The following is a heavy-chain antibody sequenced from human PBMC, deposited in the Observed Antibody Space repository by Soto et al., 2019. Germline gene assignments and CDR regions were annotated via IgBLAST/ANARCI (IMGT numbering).Heavy chain of an antibody. CDR3: AKGLYYYDSSGYRLFDY. J-gene: IGHJ4*02. D-gene: IGHD3-22*01. Sequence: GALRLSCAASGFMFNNYAMSWVRQAPGKGLEWVSTVSVSGGTTYYADSLKGRFTISRDNSKKTVYLQMNRLRADDTAIYYCAKGLYYYDSSGYRLFDYWGQGTLVTVSS. V-gene: IGHV3-23*01. CDR1: GFMFNNYA. CDR2: VSVSGGTT.